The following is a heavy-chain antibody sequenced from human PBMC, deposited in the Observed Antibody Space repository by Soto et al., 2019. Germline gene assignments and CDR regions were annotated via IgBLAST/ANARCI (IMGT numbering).Heavy chain of an antibody. CDR3: AYSGYDRSGYYHGFFAY. V-gene: IGHV2-5*01. J-gene: IGHJ4*02. CDR2: IYLNDEK. Sequence: QITLKESGPTLVKPTQTLVLTCTFSGFSFTTSGVGVGWIRQPPGKAPEWLARIYLNDEKRYSPSLESRLTITKDTSKNQVVLTMTNMDPVDRATYYSAYSGYDRSGYYHGFFAYLGQGTLVTVSS. D-gene: IGHD3-22*01. CDR1: GFSFTTSGVG.